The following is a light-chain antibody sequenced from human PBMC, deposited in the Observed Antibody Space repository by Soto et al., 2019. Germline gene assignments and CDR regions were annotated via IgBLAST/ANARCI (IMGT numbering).Light chain of an antibody. CDR2: AAS. CDR3: LQVKSFPRT. V-gene: IGKV1-12*01. Sequence: DIQMTQSPSSVSASVGDRVTITCRASQDINNRVAWFQQRPGRAPKYLIQAASILQSGFPSRFSGSGSGTDFTLTINSLQPEDLATYYCLQVKSFPRTFGQGTKVELK. CDR1: QDINNR. J-gene: IGKJ1*01.